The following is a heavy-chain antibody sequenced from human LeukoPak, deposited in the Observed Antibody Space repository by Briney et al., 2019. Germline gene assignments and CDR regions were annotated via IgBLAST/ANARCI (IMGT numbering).Heavy chain of an antibody. V-gene: IGHV3-30*03. CDR1: GSTFSGYV. CDR3: ERDSSGWLPYYYYGMDV. Sequence: GGSLRLSCAASGSTFSGYVMHWVRQTPGKGLEWVAVISYDGKNEYYADSVKGRFAISRDNSKNTLYLQMNSLRAEDTAVYYCERDSSGWLPYYYYGMDVWGQGTTVTVSS. CDR2: ISYDGKNE. J-gene: IGHJ6*02. D-gene: IGHD6-19*01.